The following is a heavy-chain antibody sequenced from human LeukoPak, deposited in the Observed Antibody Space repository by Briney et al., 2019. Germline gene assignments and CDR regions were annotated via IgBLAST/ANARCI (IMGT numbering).Heavy chain of an antibody. Sequence: SETLSLTCAVYGGPFSGYYWSWIRQPPGKGLEWIGEINHSGSTNYNPSLKSRVTISVDTSKNQFSLKLSSVTAADTAVYYCARTYYYDSGRFDPWGQGTLVTVSS. D-gene: IGHD3-22*01. CDR1: GGPFSGYY. J-gene: IGHJ5*02. CDR3: ARTYYYDSGRFDP. V-gene: IGHV4-34*01. CDR2: INHSGST.